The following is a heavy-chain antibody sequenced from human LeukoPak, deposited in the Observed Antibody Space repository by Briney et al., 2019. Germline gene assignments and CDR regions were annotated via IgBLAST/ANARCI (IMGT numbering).Heavy chain of an antibody. J-gene: IGHJ4*02. CDR1: GFTFSSYA. CDR2: ISGSGGST. CDR3: AKVGRWGYGLDWY. D-gene: IGHD5-12*01. Sequence: PGGSLRLSCAASGFTFSSYAMSWVRQAPGKGLEWVSAISGSGGSTYYADSVKGRFTISRDNSKNTLYLQMNGLRAEDTAVYYCAKVGRWGYGLDWYWGQGTLVTVSS. V-gene: IGHV3-23*01.